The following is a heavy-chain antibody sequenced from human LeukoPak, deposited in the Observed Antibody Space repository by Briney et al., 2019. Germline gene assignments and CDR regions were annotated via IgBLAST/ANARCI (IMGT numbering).Heavy chain of an antibody. J-gene: IGHJ3*02. Sequence: GASVKVSCKVSGYTLTKLSMHWVRQAPGKGLEWMGGFDPEDGETIYAQKFQGRVTMTEDTSTDTAYMELRSLRSDDTAVYYCAVPGYCSSTSCSHVAEGAFDIWGQGTMVTVSS. D-gene: IGHD2-2*01. CDR3: AVPGYCSSTSCSHVAEGAFDI. V-gene: IGHV1-24*01. CDR2: FDPEDGET. CDR1: GYTLTKLS.